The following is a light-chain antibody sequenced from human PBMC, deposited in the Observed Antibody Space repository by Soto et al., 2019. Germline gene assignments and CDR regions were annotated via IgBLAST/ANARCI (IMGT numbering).Light chain of an antibody. CDR1: QSIGVW. CDR3: QQYDISSGT. CDR2: DAS. V-gene: IGKV1-5*01. Sequence: DIQMTQSPSTLSSSVGDRVTITCRASQSIGVWLAWYQQKPGRAPKLLIYDASTLQRGVPSRFSGSGSGTEFTLNISSLQPEDFATYYCQQYDISSGTFGQGTKGDIK. J-gene: IGKJ1*01.